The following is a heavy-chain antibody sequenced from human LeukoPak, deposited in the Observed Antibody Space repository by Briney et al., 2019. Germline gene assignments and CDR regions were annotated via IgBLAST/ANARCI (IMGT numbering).Heavy chain of an antibody. V-gene: IGHV4-34*01. CDR1: GGPFSGYY. J-gene: IGHJ6*02. Sequence: SETLSLTCAVYGGPFSGYYWSWIRQPPGKGLEWIGEINHSGSTNYNPSLKSRVTISVDTSKNQFSLKLSSVTAADTAVYYCARGNVWGQGTTVTVSS. CDR2: INHSGST. CDR3: ARGNV.